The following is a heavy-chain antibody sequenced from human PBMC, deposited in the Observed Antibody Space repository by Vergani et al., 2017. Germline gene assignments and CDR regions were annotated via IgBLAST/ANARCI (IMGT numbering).Heavy chain of an antibody. D-gene: IGHD3-10*01. J-gene: IGHJ4*02. Sequence: QVQLVQSGAEVKKPGSSVKVSCKASGGTFSSYTISWVRQAPGQGLEWMGRIIPILGIANYAQKFQGRVTITADKSTSTAYMELSSLRSEDTAVYYCARDPSGSGSYYFYFDYWGQGTLVTVSS. CDR2: IIPILGIA. CDR3: ARDPSGSGSYYFYFDY. V-gene: IGHV1-69*08. CDR1: GGTFSSYT.